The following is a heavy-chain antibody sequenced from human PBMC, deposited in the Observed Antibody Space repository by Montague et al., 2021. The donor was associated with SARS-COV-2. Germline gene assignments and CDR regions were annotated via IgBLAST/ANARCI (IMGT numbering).Heavy chain of an antibody. CDR3: AAGWSYFGH. J-gene: IGHJ4*02. CDR1: GSSLTSTGVA. CDR2: IHWDDER. V-gene: IGHV2-5*02. D-gene: IGHD2-15*01. Sequence: PELVKPTQTLTLTCTFSGSSLTSTGVAVGWIRQPPGKALEWLALIHWDDERLYTPSLENRLTVTKDIPKKQVVLTMTDMDPVDTATYHCAAGWSYFGHWGQGIEVTVSS.